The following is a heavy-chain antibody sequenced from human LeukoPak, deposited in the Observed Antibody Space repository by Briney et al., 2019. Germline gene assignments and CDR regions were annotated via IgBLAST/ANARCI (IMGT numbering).Heavy chain of an antibody. Sequence: GSLRLSCAASGFTFTRYSMNWVRQAPGKGLEWVSSISSSSGYIYYADSVKGRFTISRDNAKNSLYLHLNSLRAEDTAVYYCARERYNWNYAFDYWGQGTLVTVSS. D-gene: IGHD1-7*01. CDR2: ISSSSGYI. CDR1: GFTFTRYS. CDR3: ARERYNWNYAFDY. J-gene: IGHJ4*02. V-gene: IGHV3-21*01.